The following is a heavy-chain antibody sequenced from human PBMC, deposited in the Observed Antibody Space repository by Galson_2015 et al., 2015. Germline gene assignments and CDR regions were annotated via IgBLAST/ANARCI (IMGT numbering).Heavy chain of an antibody. J-gene: IGHJ4*02. CDR3: ARGSPTTRWLQVIDY. CDR2: ISYDGSNK. V-gene: IGHV3-30-3*01. Sequence: SLRLSCAASGFTFSNYAMHWVRQAPGKGLEWVAVISYDGSNKYYVDSVKGRLTISRDNSKNTVYVQMNSLRVEDTAVHYCARGSPTTRWLQVIDYWGQGTLVTVSS. D-gene: IGHD5-24*01. CDR1: GFTFSNYA.